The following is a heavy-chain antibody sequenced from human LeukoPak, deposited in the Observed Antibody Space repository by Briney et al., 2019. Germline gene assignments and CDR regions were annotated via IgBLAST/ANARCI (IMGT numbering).Heavy chain of an antibody. D-gene: IGHD6-6*01. Sequence: PGGSLRLSCAASGFTFSSYGMHWVRQAPGKGLEWVAFLRYNGGNKYYADSVKGRFTISRDNSKNTLYLQMNSLRAEDTAVYYCAKVGSSNWFDPWGQGTLVTVS. J-gene: IGHJ5*02. V-gene: IGHV3-30*02. CDR3: AKVGSSNWFDP. CDR1: GFTFSSYG. CDR2: LRYNGGNK.